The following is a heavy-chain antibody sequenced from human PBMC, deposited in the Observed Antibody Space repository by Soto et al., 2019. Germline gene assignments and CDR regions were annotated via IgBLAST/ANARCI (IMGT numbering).Heavy chain of an antibody. Sequence: QRLSCAASGFTFSYYTVHWVRRAPGKGLEWVSSISGIRDDIRYADSVKGRFTISRDNAKTSLYLQMNSLTTEDTAVYYCAREGVHNYNEYYFDYWGQGTLVTVSS. V-gene: IGHV3-21*06. CDR3: AREGVHNYNEYYFDY. D-gene: IGHD3-22*01. CDR1: GFTFSYYT. J-gene: IGHJ4*02. CDR2: ISGIRDDI.